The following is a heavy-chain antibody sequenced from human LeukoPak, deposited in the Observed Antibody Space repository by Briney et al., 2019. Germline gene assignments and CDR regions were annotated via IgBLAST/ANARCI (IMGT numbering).Heavy chain of an antibody. CDR2: FDPEDGET. CDR1: GYTLTELS. D-gene: IGHD3-10*01. J-gene: IGHJ4*02. V-gene: IGHV1-24*01. Sequence: GASVKVSCKVSGYTLTELSMHWVRQAPGKGLEWVGGFDPEDGETIYAQKFQGRVTMTEDTSTDTAYMELSSLRSEDTAVYYCAKLVRGEYYFDYWGQGTLVTVSS. CDR3: AKLVRGEYYFDY.